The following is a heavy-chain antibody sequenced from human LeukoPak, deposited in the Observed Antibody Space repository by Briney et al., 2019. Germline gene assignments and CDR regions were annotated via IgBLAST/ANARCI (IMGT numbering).Heavy chain of an antibody. V-gene: IGHV1-69*01. D-gene: IGHD6-13*01. Sequence: GSSVKVSCKASGGTFSSYAISWVRQAPGQGLEWMGGIIPIFGTANYAQKFQGRVTITADESTSTAYMELSSLRSEDTAVYYCATAGSGGSSLGYFDLWGRGTLVTVSS. CDR1: GGTFSSYA. CDR2: IIPIFGTA. CDR3: ATAGSGGSSLGYFDL. J-gene: IGHJ2*01.